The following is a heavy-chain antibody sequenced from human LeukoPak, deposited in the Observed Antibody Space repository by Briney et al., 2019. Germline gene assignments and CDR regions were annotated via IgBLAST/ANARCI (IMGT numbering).Heavy chain of an antibody. D-gene: IGHD3-16*01. Sequence: GGSLRLSCAASGFPFSSYSMNWVRQAPGKGLEWVSSISSSSSYIYYADSVKGRFTISRDNAKNSLYLQMNSLRAEDTAVYYCARDLYGTYGMDVWGQGTTVTASS. CDR2: ISSSSSYI. CDR3: ARDLYGTYGMDV. V-gene: IGHV3-21*01. J-gene: IGHJ6*02. CDR1: GFPFSSYS.